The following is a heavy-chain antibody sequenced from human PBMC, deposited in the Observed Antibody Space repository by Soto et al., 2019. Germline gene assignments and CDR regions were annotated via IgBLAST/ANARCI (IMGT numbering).Heavy chain of an antibody. J-gene: IGHJ6*02. CDR1: GYTFTSYV. CDR2: INTVNGDT. D-gene: IGHD3-10*01. CDR3: ARELGTMVRGVIVYYYAMDV. Sequence: QVHLVQSGAEVKKPGASVNISCKASGYTFTSYVIHWVRQAPGQRLEWMGRINTVNGDTQYSQKFQGRVTFSRDTYASTAYMELSSLRSDDTAVYFCARELGTMVRGVIVYYYAMDVWGQGTTVTVSS. V-gene: IGHV1-3*04.